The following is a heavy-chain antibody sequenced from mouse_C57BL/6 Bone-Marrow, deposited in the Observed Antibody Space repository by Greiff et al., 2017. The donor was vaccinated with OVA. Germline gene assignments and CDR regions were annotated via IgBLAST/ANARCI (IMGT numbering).Heavy chain of an antibody. J-gene: IGHJ1*03. CDR1: GISITTGNYR. V-gene: IGHV3-5*01. D-gene: IGHD2-4*01. CDR3: ARDSHYDYDSWYFDV. Sequence: EVQLVESGPGLVKPSQTVFLTCTVPGISITTGNYRWSWIRQFPGNKLEWIGYIYYSGTITYNPSLTSRTTITRDTPKNQFFLEMNSLTAEDTATYYCARDSHYDYDSWYFDVWGTGTTVTVSS. CDR2: IYYSGTI.